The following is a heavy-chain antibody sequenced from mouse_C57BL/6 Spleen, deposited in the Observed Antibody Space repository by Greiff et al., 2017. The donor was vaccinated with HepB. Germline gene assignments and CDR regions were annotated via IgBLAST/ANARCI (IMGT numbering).Heavy chain of an antibody. CDR3: ARDLGRAAMDY. CDR2: ISDGGSYT. D-gene: IGHD4-1*01. V-gene: IGHV5-4*01. CDR1: GFTFSSYA. J-gene: IGHJ4*01. Sequence: EVKLVESGGGLVKPGGSLKLSCAASGFTFSSYAMSWVRQTPEKRLEWVATISDGGSYTYYPDNVKGRFTISRDNAKNNLYLQMSHLKSEDTAMYYCARDLGRAAMDYWGQGTSVTVSS.